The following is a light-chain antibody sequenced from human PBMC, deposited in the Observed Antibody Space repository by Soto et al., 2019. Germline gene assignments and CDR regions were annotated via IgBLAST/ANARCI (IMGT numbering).Light chain of an antibody. Sequence: QSALTQPPSASGSLGQSVTISCTGPSSDVGGYNYVSWHQQHPGKAPKVMIYEVTKRPPGVPDRFSGSKSGNTASLTVSGLQAEDEADYYCSSFAGGGNPVLLGGGTKLTVL. CDR1: SSDVGGYNY. V-gene: IGLV2-8*01. CDR3: SSFAGGGNPVL. J-gene: IGLJ2*01. CDR2: EVT.